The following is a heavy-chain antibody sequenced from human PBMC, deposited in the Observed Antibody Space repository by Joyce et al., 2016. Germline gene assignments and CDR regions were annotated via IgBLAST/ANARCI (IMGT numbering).Heavy chain of an antibody. J-gene: IGHJ4*02. Sequence: EVQLVESGGDLVKPGGSLKLSCAAAGFIFSDAWMTWVRQAPGKGLEWVGHVGTKSDGGTTYYATPVKGRFTISRDDSRDMVYLQMSSLKTEDTGVYYCTTILKWGQGTRVTVSS. D-gene: IGHD2-8*01. CDR1: GFIFSDAW. CDR2: VGTKSDGGTT. V-gene: IGHV3-15*04. CDR3: TTILK.